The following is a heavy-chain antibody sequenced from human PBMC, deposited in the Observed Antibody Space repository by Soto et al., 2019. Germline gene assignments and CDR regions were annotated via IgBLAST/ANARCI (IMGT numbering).Heavy chain of an antibody. V-gene: IGHV3-53*01. CDR3: ARDPPGVAASGAGG. J-gene: IGHJ4*02. CDR2: IYSGGNT. CDR1: GFTVSNNY. D-gene: IGHD6-13*01. Sequence: GGSLRLSCAASGFTVSNNYMRWGRQAPGKGLEWVSLIYSGGNTHYADSVKGRFTISRDDSKNTLYLQMNSLRVEDTAVYYCARDPPGVAASGAGGWGQGTLVTVSS.